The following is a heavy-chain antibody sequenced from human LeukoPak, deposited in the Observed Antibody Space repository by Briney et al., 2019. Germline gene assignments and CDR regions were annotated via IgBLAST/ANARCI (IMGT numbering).Heavy chain of an antibody. D-gene: IGHD1-26*01. CDR2: IIPIFGTA. J-gene: IGHJ3*01. CDR1: GGTFSSYA. CDR3: AREGVMNGELSAFDV. V-gene: IGHV1-69*05. Sequence: GASVKVSCKASGGTFSSYAISWVRQAPGQGLEWMGGIIPIFGTANYAQKFQSRVTITTDESTSTAYMELSSLRSDDTAVYYCAREGVMNGELSAFDVWGQGTMVTVSS.